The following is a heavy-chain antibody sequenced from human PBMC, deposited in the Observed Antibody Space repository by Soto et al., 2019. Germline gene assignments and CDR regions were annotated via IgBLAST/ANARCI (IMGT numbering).Heavy chain of an antibody. Sequence: QVQLVQSGAEMQKPGSSVKVSCKASGGTFSSYAISWVRQAPGQGLEWMGGIIPIFGTANYAQKFQGRVTITADKSTSTAYMELSSLRSEDTAVYYCAVALLRYFDWTYYYYYGMDVWGQGTTVTVSS. CDR2: IIPIFGTA. V-gene: IGHV1-69*06. J-gene: IGHJ6*02. D-gene: IGHD3-9*01. CDR3: AVALLRYFDWTYYYYYGMDV. CDR1: GGTFSSYA.